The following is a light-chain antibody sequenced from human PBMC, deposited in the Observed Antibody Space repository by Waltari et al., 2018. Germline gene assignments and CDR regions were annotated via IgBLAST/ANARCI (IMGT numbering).Light chain of an antibody. J-gene: IGKJ4*01. Sequence: IQMTQSPSSLSASMEDRLPITCRASQTINNYLNWYQQKPGKAPKLLIYAASSLQSGVPSRFSGSGSGTDFSLTISSLQPEDFATYYCQQSFSSPWVTFGGGTKVEIE. V-gene: IGKV1-39*01. CDR1: QTINNY. CDR2: AAS. CDR3: QQSFSSPWVT.